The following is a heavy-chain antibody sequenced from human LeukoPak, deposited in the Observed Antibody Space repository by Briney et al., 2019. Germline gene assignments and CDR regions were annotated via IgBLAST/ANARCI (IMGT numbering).Heavy chain of an antibody. CDR3: ARDIVEGGHNFYYGMNV. CDR2: ISSSSSYI. D-gene: IGHD2-15*01. V-gene: IGHV3-21*01. CDR1: GFTFSSYS. J-gene: IGHJ6*02. Sequence: PGGSLRLSCAASGFTFSSYSMNWVRQAPGKGLEWVSSISSSSSYIYYADSVKGRFTISRDNAKNSLYLQMNSLRAEDTAVYYCARDIVEGGHNFYYGMNVWGRGTTVTVSS.